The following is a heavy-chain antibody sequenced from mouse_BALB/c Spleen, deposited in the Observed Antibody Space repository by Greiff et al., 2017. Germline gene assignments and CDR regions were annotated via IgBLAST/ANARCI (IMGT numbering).Heavy chain of an antibody. CDR1: GFSLTSYG. CDR2: IWSGGST. D-gene: IGHD3-3*01. Sequence: VQLVESGPGLVQPSQSLSITCTVSGFSLTSYGVHWVRQSPGKGLEWLGVIWSGGSTDYNAAFISRLSISKDNSKSQVFFKMNSLQANDTAIYYCARNREARAMDYWGQGTSVTVSS. V-gene: IGHV2-2*02. J-gene: IGHJ4*01. CDR3: ARNREARAMDY.